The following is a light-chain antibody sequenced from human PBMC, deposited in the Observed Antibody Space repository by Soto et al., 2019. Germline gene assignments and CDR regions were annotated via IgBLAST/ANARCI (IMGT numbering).Light chain of an antibody. CDR1: SSNIGNNY. Sequence: QSVLTQPPSVSAAPGQKVTISCSGSSSNIGNNYVSWYQQLPGTAPKLLIYENNKRPSGIPDRFSGSKSGTSATLGITGLQTGDEADDYSGTWDNSLTAGLFGRGTQLTVL. CDR2: ENN. V-gene: IGLV1-51*02. J-gene: IGLJ2*01. CDR3: GTWDNSLTAGL.